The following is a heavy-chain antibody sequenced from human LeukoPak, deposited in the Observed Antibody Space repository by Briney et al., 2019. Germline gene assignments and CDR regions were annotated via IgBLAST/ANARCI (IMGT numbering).Heavy chain of an antibody. D-gene: IGHD6-19*01. V-gene: IGHV3-23*01. CDR1: GFTFSSYA. J-gene: IGHJ6*02. CDR2: ISDSGGTT. CDR3: AKGRGSAWYYYFGMDV. Sequence: GGSLRLSCAASGFTFSSYAMSWVRQAPGKGLEWVSAISDSGGTTYYADSVKGRLTISRDDSKNTLYLQMTSLRAEDTAVYYCAKGRGSAWYYYFGMDVWGQGTTVTVSS.